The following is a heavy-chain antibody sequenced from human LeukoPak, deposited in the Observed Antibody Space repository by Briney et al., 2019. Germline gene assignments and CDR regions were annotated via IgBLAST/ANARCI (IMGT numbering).Heavy chain of an antibody. CDR3: ARDEVMGEHCSGGSCYYYYYYYMDV. CDR2: IKQDGSEI. J-gene: IGHJ6*03. CDR1: GLTFSIYW. Sequence: GGSLRLSCAGSGLTFSIYWMSWVRQAPGKGLESVANIKQDGSEIYYVDSWQSRFTISRDNAKNSLYLQMNSLRAEDTAVYYCARDEVMGEHCSGGSCYYYYYYYMDVWGKGTRVTVSS. V-gene: IGHV3-7*01. D-gene: IGHD2-15*01.